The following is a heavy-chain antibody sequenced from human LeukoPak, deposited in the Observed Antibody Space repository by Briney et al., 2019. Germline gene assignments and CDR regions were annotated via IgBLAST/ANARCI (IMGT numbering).Heavy chain of an antibody. D-gene: IGHD2-2*02. J-gene: IGHJ4*02. Sequence: SETLSLTCTVSGYSISSGYYWGWIRQPPGKGLEWIGSIYHSGSTYYNPPLKSRDTISVDTSKNQFSLKLSSVTAADTAVYYCARADPLGYCSSTSCYTTGNFDYWGQGTLVTVSS. CDR3: ARADPLGYCSSTSCYTTGNFDY. V-gene: IGHV4-38-2*02. CDR1: GYSISSGYY. CDR2: IYHSGST.